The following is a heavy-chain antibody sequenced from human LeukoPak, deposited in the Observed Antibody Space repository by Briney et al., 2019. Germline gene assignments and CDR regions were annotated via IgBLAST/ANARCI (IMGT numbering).Heavy chain of an antibody. CDR3: AKEVGTFTLDY. CDR1: GFSFSTYG. CDR2: ISYDGSDK. J-gene: IGHJ4*02. D-gene: IGHD1-26*01. V-gene: IGHV3-30*18. Sequence: PGGSLRLSCAASGFSFSTYGMHWVRQAPGKGLEWVTVISYDGSDKYYAESVKGRFTISRDNSRNTLYLQMNSLRVEDTAVYYCAKEVGTFTLDYWGQGTLVTVSS.